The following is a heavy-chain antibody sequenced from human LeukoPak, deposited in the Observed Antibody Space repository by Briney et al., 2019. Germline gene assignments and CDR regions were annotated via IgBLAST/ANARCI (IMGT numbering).Heavy chain of an antibody. CDR3: ARSTRGYSYGPDKAAAGTFDY. CDR2: IKQDGSEK. J-gene: IGHJ4*02. CDR1: GFTFSSYW. Sequence: GGSLRLSCAASGFTFSSYWMSWVRQAPGKGLEWVANIKQDGSEKYYVDSVKGRFTISRDNAKNSLYLQMNSLRAEDTAVYYCARSTRGYSYGPDKAAAGTFDYWGQGTLVTVSS. V-gene: IGHV3-7*01. D-gene: IGHD5-18*01.